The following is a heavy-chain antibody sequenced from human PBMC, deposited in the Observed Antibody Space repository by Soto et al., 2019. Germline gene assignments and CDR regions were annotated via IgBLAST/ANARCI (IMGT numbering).Heavy chain of an antibody. V-gene: IGHV4-31*03. D-gene: IGHD3-10*01. Sequence: QVQLQESGPGLVKPSQTLSLTCTVSGGSISSGGYYWSWIRQHPGKGLGWIGYIYYSGSTYYNPSLKSRVTISVDTSKNQFSLKLSSVTAADTAVYYCAREGDGSGSFDYWGQGTLVTVSS. CDR1: GGSISSGGYY. J-gene: IGHJ4*02. CDR2: IYYSGST. CDR3: AREGDGSGSFDY.